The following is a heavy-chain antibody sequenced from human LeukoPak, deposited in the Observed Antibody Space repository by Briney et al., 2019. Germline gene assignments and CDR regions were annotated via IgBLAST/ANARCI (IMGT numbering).Heavy chain of an antibody. D-gene: IGHD2-15*01. CDR2: INPNSGGT. CDR1: GYTFTGYY. V-gene: IGHV1-2*02. J-gene: IGHJ4*02. Sequence: ASVKVSCKASGYTFTGYYMHWVRQALGQGLEWMGWINPNSGGTNYAQKFQGRVIMTTDTSTSTAYMELGSLRSDDTAVYYCAREDCSGGSCYMGDYWGQGTLVTVSS. CDR3: AREDCSGGSCYMGDY.